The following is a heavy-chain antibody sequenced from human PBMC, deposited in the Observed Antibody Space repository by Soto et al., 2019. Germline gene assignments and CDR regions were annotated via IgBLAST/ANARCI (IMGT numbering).Heavy chain of an antibody. D-gene: IGHD2-2*01. CDR1: GGSISSYY. CDR3: ARLIDCSSTSCYSSLGYYYMDV. CDR2: IYYSGST. Sequence: SETLSLTCTVSGGSISSYYWSWIRQPPGKGLEWIGYIYYSGSTNYNPSLKSRVTISVDTSKNQFSLKLSSVTAADTAVYYCARLIDCSSTSCYSSLGYYYMDVWGKGTTVTVSS. V-gene: IGHV4-59*08. J-gene: IGHJ6*03.